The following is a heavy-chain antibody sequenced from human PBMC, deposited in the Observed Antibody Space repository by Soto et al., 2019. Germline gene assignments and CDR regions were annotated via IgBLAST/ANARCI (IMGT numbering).Heavy chain of an antibody. CDR2: ISWNSGVT. CDR3: VKGSNYYGMDV. V-gene: IGHV3-9*01. J-gene: IGHJ6*02. Sequence: EVQLVESWGGLVHPGRSLRLSCAASGFTFGDYAIHWVRQAPGKGLEWVSGISWNSGVTVYADSVRGRFTVFRDNARNSVYLQMNSLRREDTGLYYCVKGSNYYGMDVWGQGTTVTVSS. CDR1: GFTFGDYA.